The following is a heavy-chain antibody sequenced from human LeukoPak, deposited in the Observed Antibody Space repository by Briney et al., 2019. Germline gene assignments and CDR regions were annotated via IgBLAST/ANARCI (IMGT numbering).Heavy chain of an antibody. J-gene: IGHJ3*02. CDR3: ARSSGSAAFDI. D-gene: IGHD1-26*01. Sequence: MSSETLSLTCTVSGGAVNSYYWSWIRQTPGKGLEWIGYISHSGNTDYAPSLKSRVTMSLDTSKNQFSLKLSSVTAADTALYYCARSSGSAAFDIWGQGTMVTVSS. V-gene: IGHV4-59*02. CDR2: ISHSGNT. CDR1: GGAVNSYY.